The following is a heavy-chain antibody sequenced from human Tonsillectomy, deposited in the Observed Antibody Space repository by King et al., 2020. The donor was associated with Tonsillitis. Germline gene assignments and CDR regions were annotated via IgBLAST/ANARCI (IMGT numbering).Heavy chain of an antibody. V-gene: IGHV1-69*01. Sequence: VQLVESGAEVKKPGSSVNVSCKTSGGTFSSYALSWVRQAPGQGLEWMGGIIPMFGTTNYAQRFQGRVTITADESTTTAYMELSSLRFEDTAVYYCAIGQYCRTITCFLDFWGHGTLVTVSS. CDR3: AIGQYCRTITCFLDF. CDR1: GGTFSSYA. CDR2: IIPMFGTT. D-gene: IGHD2-2*01. J-gene: IGHJ4*01.